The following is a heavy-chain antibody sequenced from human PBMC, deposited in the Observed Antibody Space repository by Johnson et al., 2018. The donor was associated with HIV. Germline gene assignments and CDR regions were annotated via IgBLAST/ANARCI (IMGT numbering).Heavy chain of an antibody. V-gene: IGHV3-30*04. Sequence: VQLVESGGGVVQPGRSLRLSCAASGFTFSSYAMHWVRQAPGKGLEWVAVISYDGSIKYYADSVKGRFTISRDNSKNTLYLQMNSLRAEDTAVYYCAKAMSPMVRGNIWGQGTMVTVSS. CDR2: ISYDGSIK. D-gene: IGHD3-10*01. CDR1: GFTFSSYA. J-gene: IGHJ3*02. CDR3: AKAMSPMVRGNI.